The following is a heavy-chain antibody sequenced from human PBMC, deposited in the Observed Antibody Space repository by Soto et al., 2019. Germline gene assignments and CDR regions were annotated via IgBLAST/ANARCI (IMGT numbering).Heavy chain of an antibody. CDR1: GGTFSSYT. CDR3: ARGKGYYGSGSPPYLDYYYGMDV. CDR2: IIPILGIA. V-gene: IGHV1-69*02. D-gene: IGHD3-10*01. Sequence: QVQLVQSGAEVKKPGSSVKVSCKASGGTFSSYTISWVRQAPGQVLEWMGRIIPILGIANYAQKFQGRVTITADKSTRTAYMELSSLRSEDPAVYYCARGKGYYGSGSPPYLDYYYGMDVWGQGTTVTVSS. J-gene: IGHJ6*02.